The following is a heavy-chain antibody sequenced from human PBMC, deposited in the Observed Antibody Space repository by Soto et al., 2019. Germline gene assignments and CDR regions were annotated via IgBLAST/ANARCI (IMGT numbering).Heavy chain of an antibody. Sequence: GGSLRLSCAASGFTFRSYAMNWVRQAPGKGLEWVSAISGSAGSTYYADSVKGRFTISRDTSKNTLYLQMNSLRAEDTAVYYCAKGNSWSPALVLDIWGQGTMVSVSS. V-gene: IGHV3-23*01. CDR1: GFTFRSYA. D-gene: IGHD1-7*01. CDR3: AKGNSWSPALVLDI. CDR2: ISGSAGST. J-gene: IGHJ3*02.